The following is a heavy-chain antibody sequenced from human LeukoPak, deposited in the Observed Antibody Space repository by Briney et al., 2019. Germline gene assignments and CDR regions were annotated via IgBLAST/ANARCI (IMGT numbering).Heavy chain of an antibody. J-gene: IGHJ6*03. CDR2: IIPIFGTT. CDR1: GYTFTSYG. D-gene: IGHD6-13*01. Sequence: SVKVSCKASGYTFTSYGISWVRQAPGQGLEWMGGIIPIFGTTNYAQKFQDRVTITADKSTSTAYMELSSLRSEDTAVYYCARVVGLTGYSSSWYSGYYYYMDVWGKGTTVTVSS. V-gene: IGHV1-69*06. CDR3: ARVVGLTGYSSSWYSGYYYYMDV.